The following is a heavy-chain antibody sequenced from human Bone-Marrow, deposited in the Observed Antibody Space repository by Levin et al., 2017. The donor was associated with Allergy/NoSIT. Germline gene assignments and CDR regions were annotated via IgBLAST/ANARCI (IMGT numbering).Heavy chain of an antibody. Sequence: LTCTVSGLSLNTHGVGVAWIRQPPGEALEWLALIYWDDDKRFRSSLRDRIRITKDTSKNEVVFTLTDMDPADTATYYCAHRRIASAGSHFDFWGQGILVTVAS. D-gene: IGHD6-25*01. CDR2: IYWDDDK. V-gene: IGHV2-5*02. CDR1: GLSLNTHGVG. CDR3: AHRRIASAGSHFDF. J-gene: IGHJ4*02.